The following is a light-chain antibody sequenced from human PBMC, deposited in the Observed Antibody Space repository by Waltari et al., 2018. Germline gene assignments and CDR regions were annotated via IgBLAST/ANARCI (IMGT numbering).Light chain of an antibody. Sequence: SFVLTQPPSVSVAPGQTARITCGGNNIERRSINWYQQKQGQAPVLVVYDDIDRPSGIPEGRSGSKSGTTATLSITRVEAGDEADYYCQIWDTLSHHFVFGAGTKVTVL. CDR1: NIERRS. CDR2: DDI. V-gene: IGLV3-21*02. CDR3: QIWDTLSHHFV. J-gene: IGLJ1*01.